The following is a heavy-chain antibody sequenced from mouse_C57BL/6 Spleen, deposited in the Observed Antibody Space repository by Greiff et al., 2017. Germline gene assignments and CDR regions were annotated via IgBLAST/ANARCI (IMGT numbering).Heavy chain of an antibody. Sequence: QVQLQQSGPELVKPGASVKISCKASGYAFSSSWMNWVKQRPGKGLEWIGRIYPGDGDTNYNGKFKGKATLTADKSSSTAYMQLSSLTSEDSAVYFCANEGYWYFDVWGTGTTVTVSS. CDR3: ANEGYWYFDV. J-gene: IGHJ1*03. CDR2: IYPGDGDT. V-gene: IGHV1-82*01. CDR1: GYAFSSSW.